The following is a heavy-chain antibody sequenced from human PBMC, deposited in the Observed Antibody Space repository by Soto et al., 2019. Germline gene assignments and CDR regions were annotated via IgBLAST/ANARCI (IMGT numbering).Heavy chain of an antibody. Sequence: QVQLVESGGGVVQPGRSLRLSCAASGFTFSSYGMHWVRQAPGKGLEWVAVISYDGSNKYYADSVKGRFTISRDNSKNTLYLQMNSLRAEDTVVYYCAKEVSYSRRFKADYYYGMDVWGQGTTVTVSS. CDR1: GFTFSSYG. CDR2: ISYDGSNK. J-gene: IGHJ6*02. V-gene: IGHV3-30*18. D-gene: IGHD4-4*01. CDR3: AKEVSYSRRFKADYYYGMDV.